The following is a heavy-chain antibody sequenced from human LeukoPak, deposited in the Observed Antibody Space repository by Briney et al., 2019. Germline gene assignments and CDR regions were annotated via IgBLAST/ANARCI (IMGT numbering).Heavy chain of an antibody. D-gene: IGHD3-9*01. V-gene: IGHV3-74*01. Sequence: GGSLRLSCAASGFTFSSYRMNWVRQAPGKGLVWVSRINSDGSSTSYADSVKGRFTISRDNAKNTLYLQMNSLRAEDTAVYYCARARTGLTGYYSYYYYYYMDVWGKGTTVTISS. J-gene: IGHJ6*03. CDR1: GFTFSSYR. CDR3: ARARTGLTGYYSYYYYYYMDV. CDR2: INSDGSST.